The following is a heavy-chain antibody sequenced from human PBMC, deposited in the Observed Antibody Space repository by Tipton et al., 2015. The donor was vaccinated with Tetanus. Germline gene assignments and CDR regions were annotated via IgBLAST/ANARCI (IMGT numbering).Heavy chain of an antibody. CDR2: ISASGSST. Sequence: CAASGFTFDDSAMSWVRQAPGKGLEWVSAISASGSSTYYADSVRGRFTVSRDNFKNTLYLQMNSLRADDTAMYYCAKDFSDRSNWYMLSLSWGQGTLVTVSS. CDR1: GFTFDDSA. J-gene: IGHJ4*02. CDR3: AKDFSDRSNWYMLSLS. V-gene: IGHV3-23*01. D-gene: IGHD6-13*01.